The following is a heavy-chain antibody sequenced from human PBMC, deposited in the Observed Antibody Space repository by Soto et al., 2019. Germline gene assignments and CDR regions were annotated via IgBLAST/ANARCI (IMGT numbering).Heavy chain of an antibody. J-gene: IGHJ4*02. V-gene: IGHV3-23*01. CDR1: GFTFSSYA. D-gene: IGHD5-12*01. CDR3: AKDAGYSGYDYQAHFDY. CDR2: ISGSGGST. Sequence: GGSLRLSCAASGFTFSSYAMSWVRQAPGKGLEWVSAISGSGGSTYYADSVKGRFTISRDNSKNTLYLQMNSLRAEDTAVYYCAKDAGYSGYDYQAHFDYRGQGTLVTVSS.